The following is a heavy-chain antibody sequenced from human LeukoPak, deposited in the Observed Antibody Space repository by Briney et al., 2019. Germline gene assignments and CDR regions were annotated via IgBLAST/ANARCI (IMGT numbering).Heavy chain of an antibody. CDR3: ARHHSNTYYYFDC. CDR1: SDSISSSNYY. CDR2: IYSSGST. V-gene: IGHV4-39*01. D-gene: IGHD2/OR15-2a*01. Sequence: SETLSLTCTVSSDSISSSNYYWGWIRQPPGKGLEWIGSIYSSGSTYYNPSLKSRVTISVDTSKNQFSLKLSSVTAADTAVYYCARHHSNTYYYFDCWGQGTPVTVSS. J-gene: IGHJ4*02.